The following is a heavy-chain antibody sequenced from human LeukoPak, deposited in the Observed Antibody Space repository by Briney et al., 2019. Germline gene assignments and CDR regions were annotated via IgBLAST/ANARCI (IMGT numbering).Heavy chain of an antibody. CDR3: HYYDSSGYPPERYFDY. D-gene: IGHD3-22*01. J-gene: IGHJ4*02. CDR1: GFTFGDYA. Sequence: GGSLRFSCTASGFTFGDYAMSWFRRAPGKGLEWVGFIRSKAYGGTTEYAASVKGRFTISRDDSKSIAYLQMNSLKTEDTAVYYCHYYDSSGYPPERYFDYWGQGTLVTVSS. V-gene: IGHV3-49*03. CDR2: IRSKAYGGTT.